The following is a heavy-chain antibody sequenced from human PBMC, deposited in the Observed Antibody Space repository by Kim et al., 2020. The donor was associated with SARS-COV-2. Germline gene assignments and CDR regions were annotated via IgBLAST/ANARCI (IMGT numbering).Heavy chain of an antibody. V-gene: IGHV4-34*01. CDR2: INHSGST. CDR1: GGSFSGYY. J-gene: IGHJ4*02. Sequence: SETLSLTCAVYGGSFSGYYWSWIRQPPGKGLEWIGEINHSGSTNYNPSLKSRVTISVDTSKNLFSLKLSSVTAADTAVYYCARDGTFITMILFDYWGQGTLVTVSS. D-gene: IGHD3-22*01. CDR3: ARDGTFITMILFDY.